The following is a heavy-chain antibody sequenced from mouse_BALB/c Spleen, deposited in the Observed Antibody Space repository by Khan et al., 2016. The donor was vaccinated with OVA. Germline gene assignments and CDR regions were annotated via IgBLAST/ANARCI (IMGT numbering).Heavy chain of an antibody. CDR2: ISTGGHYT. D-gene: IGHD2-2*01. V-gene: IGHV5-9-3*01. CDR3: ARSLVDYHAMDY. CDR1: GFTFSSYA. J-gene: IGHJ4*01. Sequence: EVELVESGGGLVKPGGPLKLSCSASGFTFSSYAMSWVRQTPEKRLGCVATISTGGHYTFYPDSVKGRFTISRDNAKNTLYLQMSSLRSEDTAMYYCARSLVDYHAMDYWGQGTSVTVSS.